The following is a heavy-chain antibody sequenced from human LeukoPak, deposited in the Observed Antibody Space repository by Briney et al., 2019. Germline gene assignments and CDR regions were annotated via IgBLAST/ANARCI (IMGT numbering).Heavy chain of an antibody. CDR3: AKDLSRAVAADWFDP. CDR2: ISDSGGRT. D-gene: IGHD6-19*01. V-gene: IGHV3-23*01. J-gene: IGHJ5*02. CDR1: GFTSSDYD. Sequence: GGSLRLSCAGSGFTSSDYDMSWVCQAPGKGLEWVSSISDSGGRTFYADSVKGRFTISRDNSKNMLFLQMNSLRVEDTAVYYCAKDLSRAVAADWFDPWAQGTLVTVSS.